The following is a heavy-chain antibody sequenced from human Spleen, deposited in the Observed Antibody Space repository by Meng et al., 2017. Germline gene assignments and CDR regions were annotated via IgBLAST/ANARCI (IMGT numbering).Heavy chain of an antibody. Sequence: GGSLRLSCAVSGVSFSDSDIHWVRQASGKGLEWVGRIRSKANSYATAYAASVKGRFTISRDDSKNTAYLQMNSLKTEDTAVYYCARDSYDYVWGSYRSGYYYYGMDVWGQGTTVTVSS. CDR1: GVSFSDSD. J-gene: IGHJ6*02. CDR3: ARDSYDYVWGSYRSGYYYYGMDV. V-gene: IGHV3-73*01. D-gene: IGHD3-16*02. CDR2: IRSKANSYAT.